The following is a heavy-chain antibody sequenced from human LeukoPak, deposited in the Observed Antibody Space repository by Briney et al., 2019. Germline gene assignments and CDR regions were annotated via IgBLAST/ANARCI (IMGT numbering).Heavy chain of an antibody. V-gene: IGHV7-4-1*02. CDR2: INTNTGNP. CDR3: ARDLGQYYYDSSGW. CDR1: GYTFTSYA. Sequence: ASVKVSCKASGYTFTSYAMNWVRQAPGQGLEWMGWINTNTGNPTYAQGFTGRFVSSLDTSVSTAYLQISSLKAEDTAVYYCARDLGQYYYDSSGWWGQGTLVTVSS. J-gene: IGHJ4*02. D-gene: IGHD3-22*01.